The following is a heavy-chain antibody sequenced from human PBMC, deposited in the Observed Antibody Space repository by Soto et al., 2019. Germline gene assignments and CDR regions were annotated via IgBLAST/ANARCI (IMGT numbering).Heavy chain of an antibody. CDR3: ASLVNYYDSSGYYPDFDY. V-gene: IGHV1-69*13. J-gene: IGHJ4*02. Sequence: SVKVSCKASGGTFSSYAISWVRQAPGQGLEWMGGIIPIFGTANYAQKFQGRVTITADESTSTAYMELSSLRSEDTAVYYCASLVNYYDSSGYYPDFDYWGQGTLLTVSS. CDR2: IIPIFGTA. CDR1: GGTFSSYA. D-gene: IGHD3-22*01.